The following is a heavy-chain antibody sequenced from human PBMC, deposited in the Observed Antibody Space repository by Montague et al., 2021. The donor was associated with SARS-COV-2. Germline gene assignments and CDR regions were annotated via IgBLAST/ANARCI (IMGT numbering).Heavy chain of an antibody. J-gene: IGHJ5*02. CDR2: IYYSGTT. CDR1: GASISSGGFY. V-gene: IGHV4-31*03. CDR3: ARDCCDYGSGSYQRWFDP. Sequence: TLSLTCTVSGASISSGGFYWSWLRQHPRKGLEWIEFIYYSGTTYHNPSLKSRLTISIDTSKNQFSLKLSSVTAADTAVYYCARDCCDYGSGSYQRWFDPWGQGTLVTVSS. D-gene: IGHD3-10*01.